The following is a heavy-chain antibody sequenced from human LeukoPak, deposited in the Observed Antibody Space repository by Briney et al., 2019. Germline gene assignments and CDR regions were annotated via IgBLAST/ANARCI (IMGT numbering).Heavy chain of an antibody. V-gene: IGHV3-66*01. Sequence: PGGSLRLSCAASGFTASRSYMTWVRQAPGKGLEWVSVIYSGGTTSYAGSVKGRFSISRDNSKNTVYLRLNSLRAEDTAVYYCARGGITIFGVAQLGWFDPWGQGTLVTVSS. CDR1: GFTASRSY. J-gene: IGHJ5*02. D-gene: IGHD3-3*01. CDR2: IYSGGTT. CDR3: ARGGITIFGVAQLGWFDP.